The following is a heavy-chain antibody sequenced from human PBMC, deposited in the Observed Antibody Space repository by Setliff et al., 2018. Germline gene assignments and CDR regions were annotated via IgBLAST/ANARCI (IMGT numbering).Heavy chain of an antibody. CDR2: LYPGDSET. CDR3: VRAGSGIGGDLDY. V-gene: IGHV5-51*01. Sequence: GESLKISCEASGYTFASYWVAWVRQMPGKGLEWMGILYPGDSETKYNPSFQGHVTISADKSINTAYLQWSSLKASDTAIYYCVRAGSGIGGDLDYWGQGTLVTVSS. CDR1: GYTFASYW. D-gene: IGHD3-10*01. J-gene: IGHJ4*02.